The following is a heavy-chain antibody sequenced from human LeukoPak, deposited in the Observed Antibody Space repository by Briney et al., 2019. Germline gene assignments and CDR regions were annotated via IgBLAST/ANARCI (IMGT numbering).Heavy chain of an antibody. D-gene: IGHD2-2*01. CDR3: ARYCSSTSCYQYFDY. CDR2: IKPDGSEK. CDR1: GFVFSASY. Sequence: PGGSLRLSCAASGFVFSASYMSWVRKAPGKGLEWVATIKPDGSEKYHVDSVSGRFTISRDNTNDSLFLQMNSLRVDDTAVYYCARYCSSTSCYQYFDYWGQGTLVTVSS. V-gene: IGHV3-7*01. J-gene: IGHJ4*02.